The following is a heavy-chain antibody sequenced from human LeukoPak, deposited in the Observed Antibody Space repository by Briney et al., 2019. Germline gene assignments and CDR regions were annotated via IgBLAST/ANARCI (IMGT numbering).Heavy chain of an antibody. CDR1: GYTFTSYG. Sequence: ASVKVSCKASGYTFTSYGISWVRQAPGQGLEWMGWISAYNGNTNYAQKLQGRVTMTTDTSTSTAYMELRSLRSDDTAVYYCARQKESSGFYYFDYWGQGTLVTVSS. CDR3: ARQKESSGFYYFDY. J-gene: IGHJ4*02. V-gene: IGHV1-18*01. D-gene: IGHD3-22*01. CDR2: ISAYNGNT.